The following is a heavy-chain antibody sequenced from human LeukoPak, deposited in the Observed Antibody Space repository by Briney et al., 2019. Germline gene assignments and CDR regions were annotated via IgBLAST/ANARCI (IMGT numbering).Heavy chain of an antibody. V-gene: IGHV3-7*01. CDR3: ATYSSLNRREFQY. CDR1: GFTFSSYA. D-gene: IGHD3-22*01. Sequence: GGSLRLSCAASGFTFSSYAMSWVRQAPGKGLQWVANIKTDGSEKYYVDSVKGRFTISRDNAKNSLYLQMNSLRAEDTAVYYCATYSSLNRREFQYWGQGILLTVSS. J-gene: IGHJ1*01. CDR2: IKTDGSEK.